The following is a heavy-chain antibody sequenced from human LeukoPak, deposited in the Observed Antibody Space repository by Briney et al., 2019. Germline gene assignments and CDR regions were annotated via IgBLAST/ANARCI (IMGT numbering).Heavy chain of an antibody. CDR3: ARERGVDTAMVPDY. J-gene: IGHJ4*02. V-gene: IGHV3-21*01. CDR2: ISSSSSYI. CDR1: GFTFSSYS. D-gene: IGHD5-18*01. Sequence: NPGGSLRLSCAASGFTFSSYSMNWVRQAPGKGLEWVSSISSSSSYIYYTDSVKGRFTISRDNAKNSLYLQMNSLRAEDTAVYYCARERGVDTAMVPDYWGQGTLVTVSS.